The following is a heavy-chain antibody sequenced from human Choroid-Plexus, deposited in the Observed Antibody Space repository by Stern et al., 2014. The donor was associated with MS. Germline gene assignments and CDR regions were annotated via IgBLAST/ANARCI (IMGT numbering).Heavy chain of an antibody. D-gene: IGHD2/OR15-2a*01. CDR1: GFTFGSCA. Sequence: QLVQSGGGVVQPGRPLRLSCVASGFTFGSCAMHWVRQAPGKGLERVAGVSYDGSNKYYAESVKRRFTISRDNSQNTLYMQMSSLRPEDTAVYYCAKDRQYLTYFFDHWGQGSLVTVSS. J-gene: IGHJ5*02. V-gene: IGHV3-30*18. CDR2: VSYDGSNK. CDR3: AKDRQYLTYFFDH.